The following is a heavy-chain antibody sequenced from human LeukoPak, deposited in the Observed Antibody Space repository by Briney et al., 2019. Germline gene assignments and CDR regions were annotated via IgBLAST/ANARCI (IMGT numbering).Heavy chain of an antibody. Sequence: ETLSLTCAVYGGSFSGYHWSWIRQPPGKGLEWIGEINHSGSTNYDPSLKSRVTISVDTSKYQFSLKLSSVTAADTAVYYCARDARCSSITCLDYWGQGTLVTVSS. J-gene: IGHJ4*02. CDR3: ARDARCSSITCLDY. CDR1: GGSFSGYH. D-gene: IGHD2-2*01. V-gene: IGHV4-34*01. CDR2: INHSGST.